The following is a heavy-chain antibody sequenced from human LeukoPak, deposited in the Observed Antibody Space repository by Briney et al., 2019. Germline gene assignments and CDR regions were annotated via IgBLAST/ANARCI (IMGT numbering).Heavy chain of an antibody. CDR3: ARAPVVVATTHYYYYGMDV. J-gene: IGHJ6*04. CDR1: GFTFSSYA. CDR2: ISGSGGST. D-gene: IGHD2-15*01. Sequence: GGSLRLSCAASGFTFSSYAMSWVRQAPGKGLEWVSAISGSGGSTYYADSVKGRFTISRDNSKNTLYLQMNSLRAEDTAVYYCARAPVVVATTHYYYYGMDVWGKGTTVTVSS. V-gene: IGHV3-23*01.